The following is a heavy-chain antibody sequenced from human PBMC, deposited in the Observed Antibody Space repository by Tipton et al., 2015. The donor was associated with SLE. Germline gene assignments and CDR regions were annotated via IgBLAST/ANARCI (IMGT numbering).Heavy chain of an antibody. V-gene: IGHV4-38-2*01. CDR2: VYYTGGT. Sequence: TLSLTCAVSGFSISSGYSWGWIRQPPGKGLEWIGSVYYTGGTTYNTSLKSRVTISLDTSKNQFSLKLTSVTAPDTAVYYCARHYSAGGYDILTCSYMAFDYWGQGTLVTVSS. CDR1: GFSISSGYS. CDR3: ARHYSAGGYDILTCSYMAFDY. D-gene: IGHD3-9*01. J-gene: IGHJ4*02.